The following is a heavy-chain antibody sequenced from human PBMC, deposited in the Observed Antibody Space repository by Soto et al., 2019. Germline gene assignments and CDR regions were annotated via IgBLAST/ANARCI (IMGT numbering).Heavy chain of an antibody. CDR2: IYSSGST. Sequence: SETLSLTCIVSGGSINSHYWSWIRQPPGKGLEWIGYIYSSGSTNYNPSLKSRVIISVDTSNDQFSLKLSSVTAADTAVYYCARDRYSNGWVDYWGQGTLVTAPQ. D-gene: IGHD6-19*01. CDR1: GGSINSHY. J-gene: IGHJ4*02. CDR3: ARDRYSNGWVDY. V-gene: IGHV4-59*11.